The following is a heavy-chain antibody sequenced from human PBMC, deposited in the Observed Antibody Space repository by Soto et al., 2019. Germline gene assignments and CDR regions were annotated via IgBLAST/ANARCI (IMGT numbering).Heavy chain of an antibody. Sequence: PGGSLRLSCAASGFTLSSYAMSWVRQAPGKGLEWVSTFSGTGGCTYYADSVKGRFTISRDDSKNTLFLHMNSLRAADTAVYYCARGQRALITYGPFDPWGQGTLVTVSS. CDR2: FSGTGGCT. CDR1: GFTLSSYA. CDR3: ARGQRALITYGPFDP. D-gene: IGHD4-17*01. V-gene: IGHV3-23*01. J-gene: IGHJ5*02.